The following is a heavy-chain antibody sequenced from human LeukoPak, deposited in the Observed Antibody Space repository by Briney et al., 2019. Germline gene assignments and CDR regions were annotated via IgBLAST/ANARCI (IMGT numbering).Heavy chain of an antibody. D-gene: IGHD6-19*01. Sequence: SETLSLTCTVSGVSITTYYWSWIRQPPGKGLEWIGSIYYTGSTYYNPSLKSRVTISVDTSKNQFSLNLSSVTAADTAVYFCATIRAYTSGWYPARGIDYWGQGTLVTVSS. CDR3: ATIRAYTSGWYPARGIDY. CDR1: GVSITTYY. V-gene: IGHV4-59*05. CDR2: IYYTGST. J-gene: IGHJ4*02.